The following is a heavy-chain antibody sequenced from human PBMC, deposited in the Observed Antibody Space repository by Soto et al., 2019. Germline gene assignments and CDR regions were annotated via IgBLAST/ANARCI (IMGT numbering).Heavy chain of an antibody. D-gene: IGHD2-2*01. V-gene: IGHV1-18*01. CDR3: ATSTGEYYYGMDV. CDR2: IRTYDANT. Sequence: QVQLVQSGAEVKKPGASVKVSCKASGYTFTSYDISWVRQAPGQGLEWMGWIRTYDANTNYAQKVQGRVTMTTDTSTSTAYMELRSLRSDDTAVYYCATSTGEYYYGMDVWGQGTTVTVSS. CDR1: GYTFTSYD. J-gene: IGHJ6*02.